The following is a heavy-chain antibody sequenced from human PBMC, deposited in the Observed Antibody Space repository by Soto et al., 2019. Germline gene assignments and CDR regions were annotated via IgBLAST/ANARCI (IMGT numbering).Heavy chain of an antibody. Sequence: ASVKVSCKASGYTFTSYAMHWVRQAPGQRLEWMGWINAGNGNTKYSQKFQGRVTITRDTSASTAYMELSSLRSEDTAVYYCARDQENYYDSSGYSTRYSYFDYWGQGTLVTVSS. CDR3: ARDQENYYDSSGYSTRYSYFDY. CDR1: GYTFTSYA. V-gene: IGHV1-3*01. D-gene: IGHD3-22*01. CDR2: INAGNGNT. J-gene: IGHJ4*02.